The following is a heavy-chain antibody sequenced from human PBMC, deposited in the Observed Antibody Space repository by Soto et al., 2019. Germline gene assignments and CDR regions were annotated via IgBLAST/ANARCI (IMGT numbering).Heavy chain of an antibody. CDR2: IKSKTDGGTT. Sequence: GGSLRLSCAASGFTFSNAWMSWVRQAPGKGLEWVGRIKSKTDGGTTDYAAPVKGRFTISRDDSKNTLYLQMNSLKTEDTAVYYCTTAGGPYGSGSYYPNLENDYWGQGTLVTVSS. CDR3: TTAGGPYGSGSYYPNLENDY. J-gene: IGHJ4*02. CDR1: GFTFSNAW. V-gene: IGHV3-15*01. D-gene: IGHD3-10*01.